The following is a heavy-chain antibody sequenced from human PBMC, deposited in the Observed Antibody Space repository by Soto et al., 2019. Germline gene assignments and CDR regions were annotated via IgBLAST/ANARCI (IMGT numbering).Heavy chain of an antibody. D-gene: IGHD3-3*01. CDR1: GFSLRIDAVA. J-gene: IGHJ4*02. CDR2: IYWNDDK. V-gene: IGHV2-5*01. Sequence: GSGPTLVNPTQTLTLTCTFSGFSLRIDAVAVVWIRQPPGQAPEWLALIYWNDDKRYSPSLDTRLTITKDTSRNQVVLTMTNVGPMDTATYYCAHGRRFYDFRKDNYVTLDYWGLGHVVTVSS. CDR3: AHGRRFYDFRKDNYVTLDY.